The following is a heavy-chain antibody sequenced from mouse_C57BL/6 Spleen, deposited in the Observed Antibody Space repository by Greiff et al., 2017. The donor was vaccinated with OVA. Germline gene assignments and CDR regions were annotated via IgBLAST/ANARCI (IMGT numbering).Heavy chain of an antibody. CDR1: GYTFTSYW. D-gene: IGHD1-1*01. CDR2: IDPSDSET. V-gene: IGHV1-52*01. CDR3: ARAGHYGSSYGYAMDY. J-gene: IGHJ4*01. Sequence: VKLQQPGAELVRPGSSVKLSCKASGYTFTSYWMHWVKQRPIQGLEWIGNIDPSDSETHYNQKFKDKATLTVDKSSSTAYMQLSSLTSEDSAVYYCARAGHYGSSYGYAMDYWGQGTSVTVSS.